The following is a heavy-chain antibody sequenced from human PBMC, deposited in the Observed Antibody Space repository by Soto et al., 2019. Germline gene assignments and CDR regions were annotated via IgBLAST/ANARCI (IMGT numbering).Heavy chain of an antibody. D-gene: IGHD3-10*01. CDR1: GGSISSYY. Sequence: PSETLSLTCTVSGGSISSYYWSWIRQPPGKGLEWIGYIYYSGSTNYNPSLKSRVTISVDTSKNQFSLKLSSVTAAETAVYYCARMTMVLSSYYYSMHVWGTGPTLTVSS. CDR2: IYYSGST. CDR3: ARMTMVLSSYYYSMHV. J-gene: IGHJ6*03. V-gene: IGHV4-59*01.